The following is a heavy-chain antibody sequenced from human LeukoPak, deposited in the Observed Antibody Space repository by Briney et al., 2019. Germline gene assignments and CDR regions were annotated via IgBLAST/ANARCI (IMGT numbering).Heavy chain of an antibody. Sequence: ASVKVSRKASGYTFTSYGISWVRQAPGQGLEWMGWISAYNGNTNYGQKLQGRVTMTTDTSTSTAYMELSRLTSDDTATYYCARGKSNLVALNWLDPWGQGTLVTVSS. CDR3: ARGKSNLVALNWLDP. J-gene: IGHJ5*02. V-gene: IGHV1-18*01. CDR1: GYTFTSYG. D-gene: IGHD5-24*01. CDR2: ISAYNGNT.